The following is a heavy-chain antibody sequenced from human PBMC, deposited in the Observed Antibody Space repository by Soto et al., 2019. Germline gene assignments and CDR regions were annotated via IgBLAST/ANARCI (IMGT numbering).Heavy chain of an antibody. CDR3: ARGGQLVGYCSSTSCYSPFDY. CDR2: IYYSGST. Sequence: SETLSLTCTVSGGSISSGDYYWSWIRQPPGKGLGWIGYIYYSGSTYYNPSLKSRVTISVDTSKNQFSLKLSSVTAADTAVYYCARGGQLVGYCSSTSCYSPFDYWGQGTLVTVSS. J-gene: IGHJ4*02. CDR1: GGSISSGDYY. D-gene: IGHD2-2*01. V-gene: IGHV4-30-4*01.